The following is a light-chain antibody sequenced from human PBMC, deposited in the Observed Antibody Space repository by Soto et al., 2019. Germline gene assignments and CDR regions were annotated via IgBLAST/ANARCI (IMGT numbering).Light chain of an antibody. CDR2: DAS. J-gene: IGKJ4*01. Sequence: DIQMTQSPSSLSASVGDRVTITCQASQGIIKSLNWYQQKPGKAPQLVIYDASNLEPGVPSRFIGSGSGTDFTFTITSLQPEDIATYYCQQYDNLPLTFGGGTKVEIK. CDR1: QGIIKS. V-gene: IGKV1-33*01. CDR3: QQYDNLPLT.